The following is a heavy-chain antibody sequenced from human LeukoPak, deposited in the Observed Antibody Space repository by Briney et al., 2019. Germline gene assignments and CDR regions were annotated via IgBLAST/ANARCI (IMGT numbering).Heavy chain of an antibody. CDR2: IKEDGSQK. J-gene: IGHJ2*01. Sequence: GGSLRLSCAASGFTFRDYWMSWVRQSPGKGLEWVANIKEDGSQKYDVDSVRGRFTISRDNAKDSLYLQMNSLRAEDTATYCCARSFGDTYYWYFGLWGRGTLPTVSS. D-gene: IGHD4-17*01. V-gene: IGHV3-7*01. CDR3: ARSFGDTYYWYFGL. CDR1: GFTFRDYW.